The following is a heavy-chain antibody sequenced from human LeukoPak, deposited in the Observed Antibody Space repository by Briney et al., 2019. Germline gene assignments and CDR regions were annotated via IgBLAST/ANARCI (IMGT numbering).Heavy chain of an antibody. CDR2: MSAYNGNT. D-gene: IGHD3-3*01. CDR3: ARDSSVTYYDFWSGYYDY. J-gene: IGHJ4*02. V-gene: IGHV1-18*01. Sequence: ASVKVSCKASGYTFTSYGISWVRQAPGQGLEWMGWMSAYNGNTNYAQKLQGRVTMTTDTSTSTAYMELRSLRSDDTAVYYCARDSSVTYYDFWSGYYDYWGQGTLVTVSS. CDR1: GYTFTSYG.